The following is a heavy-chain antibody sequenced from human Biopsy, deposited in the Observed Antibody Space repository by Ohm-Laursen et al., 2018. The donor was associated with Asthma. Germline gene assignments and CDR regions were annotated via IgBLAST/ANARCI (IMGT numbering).Heavy chain of an antibody. CDR3: ARGGNFGGWFDP. D-gene: IGHD3-10*01. CDR1: GYTFTNYG. V-gene: IGHV1-18*01. J-gene: IGHJ5*02. CDR2: ISTYNGNT. Sequence: ASVKVSCKTSGYTFTNYGISWVRQAPGQGLEWMGWISTYNGNTNYAQKLQGRVTMTTDTSTSTAYMELRSLRSDDTAVYYCARGGNFGGWFDPWGQGTLVTVSS.